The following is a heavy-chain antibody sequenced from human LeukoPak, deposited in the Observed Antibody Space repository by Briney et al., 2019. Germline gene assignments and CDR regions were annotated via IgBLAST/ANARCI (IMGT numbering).Heavy chain of an antibody. D-gene: IGHD3-22*01. CDR1: GFIFSSYW. Sequence: GGSLRLSCAASGFIFSSYWMSWVRQAPGKGLEWVANIRQDESEKYYVDSVKGRFTISRDNAKNSLYLQMNSLRAEDTAVYYCARAAATHYDSSGYYPDAFDIWGQGTMVTVSS. CDR2: IRQDESEK. CDR3: ARAAATHYDSSGYYPDAFDI. V-gene: IGHV3-7*01. J-gene: IGHJ3*02.